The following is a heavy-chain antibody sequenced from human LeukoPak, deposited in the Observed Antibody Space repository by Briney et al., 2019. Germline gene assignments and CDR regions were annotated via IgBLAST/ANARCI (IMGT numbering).Heavy chain of an antibody. Sequence: PGGALRLSCAASGFTFSSYEMNWVRQAPGNGLEGVANIKQDGSEKYYVDSVKRRLTLPRDNAKTSLYLQMNSLSAEDTAVYYCTRDRSGWYTGGFDYWGQGTLVTVSS. D-gene: IGHD6-19*01. CDR1: GFTFSSYE. CDR2: IKQDGSEK. J-gene: IGHJ4*02. V-gene: IGHV3-7*01. CDR3: TRDRSGWYTGGFDY.